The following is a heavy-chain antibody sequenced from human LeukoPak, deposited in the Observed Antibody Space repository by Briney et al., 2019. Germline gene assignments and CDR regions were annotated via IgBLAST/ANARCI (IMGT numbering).Heavy chain of an antibody. CDR3: AKSRTASSYAGVDY. V-gene: IGHV3-23*01. CDR2: ISGSAGST. D-gene: IGHD2-2*01. CDR1: GFTFSNYA. J-gene: IGHJ4*02. Sequence: GGSLRLSCAASGFTFSNYAMSWVRQAPGKGLEWVSDISGSAGSTYYADSVKGRFAISRDNSKNTLYLQMNSLRVEDTAMYYCAKSRTASSYAGVDYWGQGTLVTVSS.